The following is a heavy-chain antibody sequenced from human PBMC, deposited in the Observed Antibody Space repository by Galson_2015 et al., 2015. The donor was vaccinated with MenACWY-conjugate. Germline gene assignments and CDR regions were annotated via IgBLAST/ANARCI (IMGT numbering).Heavy chain of an antibody. J-gene: IGHJ4*02. V-gene: IGHV3-23*01. Sequence: SLRLSCAASGFTFSSYAMSWVRQAPGKGLEWVSAISTSGGSTYYADSVKGRFTISRDNYKNTLYLQMNSLRAEDTAVYYCVRANADYYDSSGYDYWGQGTLVTVSS. CDR3: VRANADYYDSSGYDY. CDR2: ISTSGGST. CDR1: GFTFSSYA. D-gene: IGHD3-22*01.